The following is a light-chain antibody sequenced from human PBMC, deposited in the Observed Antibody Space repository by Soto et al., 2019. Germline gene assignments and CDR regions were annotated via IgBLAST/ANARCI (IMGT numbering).Light chain of an antibody. CDR1: TGAVTSGYY. J-gene: IGLJ3*02. Sequence: QAVVTQEPSLTVSPGGTVTLTCASGTGAVTSGYYPNWFQQKSGQAPRPLIYDTSEKHSWTPARFSGSLLGGKAALTLSAVQPEDEAEYYCLLYYGATKTWVFGGGTKLTVL. CDR3: LLYYGATKTWV. CDR2: DTS. V-gene: IGLV7-43*01.